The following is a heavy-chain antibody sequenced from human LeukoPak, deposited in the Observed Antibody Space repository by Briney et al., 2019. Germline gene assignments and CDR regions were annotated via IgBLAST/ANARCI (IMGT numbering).Heavy chain of an antibody. J-gene: IGHJ2*01. CDR1: GGSISSYY. Sequence: KTSETLSLTCTVSGGSISSYYWSWIRQPPGKGLEWIGYIYYSGSTNYNPSLKSRVTISVDTSKNQFSLKLSSVTAADTAVYYCARQEHWYFDLWGRATLVTVSS. V-gene: IGHV4-59*08. CDR2: IYYSGST. CDR3: ARQEHWYFDL.